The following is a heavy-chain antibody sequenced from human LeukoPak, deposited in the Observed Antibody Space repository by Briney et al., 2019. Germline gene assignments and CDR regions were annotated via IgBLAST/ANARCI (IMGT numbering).Heavy chain of an antibody. CDR1: GFTFSGYS. D-gene: IGHD3-22*01. Sequence: PGGSLRLSCAASGFTFSGYSMNWVRQAPGKGLEWVSSISSSSSYIYYADSVKGRFTISRDNAKNSLYLQMNSLRAEDTAVYYCARDRSLYYYDSSGFTDYWGQGTLVTVSS. J-gene: IGHJ4*02. V-gene: IGHV3-21*01. CDR2: ISSSSSYI. CDR3: ARDRSLYYYDSSGFTDY.